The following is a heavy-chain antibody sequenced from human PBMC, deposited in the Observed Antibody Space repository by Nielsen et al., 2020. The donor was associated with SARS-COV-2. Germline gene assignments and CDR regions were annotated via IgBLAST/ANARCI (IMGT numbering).Heavy chain of an antibody. J-gene: IGHJ6*02. D-gene: IGHD5-18*01. CDR3: ARDGSVDTAMAMGGYYYYGMDV. Sequence: ASVKVSCKASGYTFTGYFIHWVRQAPGLGLEWMGIINPSGGSTSYAQKFQGRVTMTRDTSTSTVYMELSSLRSEDTAVYYCARDGSVDTAMAMGGYYYYGMDVWGQGTTVTVSS. V-gene: IGHV1-46*01. CDR2: INPSGGST. CDR1: GYTFTGYF.